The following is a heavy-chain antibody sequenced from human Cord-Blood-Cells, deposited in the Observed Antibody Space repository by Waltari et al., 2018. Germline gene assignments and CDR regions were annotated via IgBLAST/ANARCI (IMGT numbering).Heavy chain of an antibody. CDR2: INHSGST. J-gene: IGHJ3*02. Sequence: QVQLQQWGAGLLKPSETLSLTCAVYGGSFSGYSWSWIRQPPGKGLEWIGEINHSGSTNYNPSLKSRVTISVDTSKNQFSLKLSSVTAADTAVYYCARGLGIYAFDIWGQGTMVTVSS. D-gene: IGHD7-27*01. V-gene: IGHV4-34*01. CDR3: ARGLGIYAFDI. CDR1: GGSFSGYS.